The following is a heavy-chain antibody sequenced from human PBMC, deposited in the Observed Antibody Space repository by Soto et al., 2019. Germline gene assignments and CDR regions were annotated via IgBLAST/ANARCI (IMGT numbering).Heavy chain of an antibody. CDR3: ATLSLYDISGVV. CDR2: IFPGDSDT. CDR1: GYSFTSYS. J-gene: IGHJ4*02. D-gene: IGHD3-22*01. Sequence: PGESLKISCKTSGYSFTSYSIGWVRQMPGKGLEWMGIIFPGDSDTTYSPSFQGQVTISADKSISTAYLQWSSLKASDTAMYYWATLSLYDISGVVWGQGTQVTVSS. V-gene: IGHV5-51*01.